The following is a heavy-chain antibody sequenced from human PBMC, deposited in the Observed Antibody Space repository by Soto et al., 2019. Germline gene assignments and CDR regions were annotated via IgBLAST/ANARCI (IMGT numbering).Heavy chain of an antibody. V-gene: IGHV3-23*01. D-gene: IGHD3-3*01. CDR3: AKDPASITIFGVVREAYYMDV. J-gene: IGHJ6*03. CDR2: ISGSGGST. CDR1: GFTFSSYA. Sequence: PGGSLGLSCAASGFTFSSYAMSWVRQAPGKGLEWVSAISGSGGSTYYADSVKGRFTISRDNSKNTLYLQMNSLRAEDTAVYYCAKDPASITIFGVVREAYYMDVWAKGTTVTVSS.